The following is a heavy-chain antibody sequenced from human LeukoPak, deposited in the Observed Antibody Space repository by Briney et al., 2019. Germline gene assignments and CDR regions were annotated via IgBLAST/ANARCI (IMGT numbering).Heavy chain of an antibody. CDR3: ARHYYDRSGCYYFDY. CDR2: IYYSGST. V-gene: IGHV4-59*08. J-gene: IGHJ4*02. Sequence: PSETLSLTCTVSGGSISGYFWSWIRQPPGKGPNYTGYIYYSGSTNYNPSLESRVTISVDTSENQFSLKLSSVTAADTAVYFCARHYYDRSGCYYFDYWGQGTLVTVSS. CDR1: GGSISGYF. D-gene: IGHD3-22*01.